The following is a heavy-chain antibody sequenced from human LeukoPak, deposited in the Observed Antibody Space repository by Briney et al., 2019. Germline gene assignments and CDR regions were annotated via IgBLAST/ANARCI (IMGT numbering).Heavy chain of an antibody. CDR2: INPSGGST. D-gene: IGHD6-19*01. Sequence: GASVKVSCKASGYTFNNHYMYWVRQALGQGLEWMGVINPSGGSTSYAQKFQGRVTMTRDTSTRTVYMEVNSLRSEDTAVYYCARQGTYSSAIGMGYWGQGTLVTVSS. CDR1: GYTFNNHY. J-gene: IGHJ4*02. CDR3: ARQGTYSSAIGMGY. V-gene: IGHV1-46*02.